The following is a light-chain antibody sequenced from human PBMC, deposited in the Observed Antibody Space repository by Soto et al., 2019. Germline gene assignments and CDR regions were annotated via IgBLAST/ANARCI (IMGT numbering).Light chain of an antibody. CDR1: SSDVGGYNY. CDR2: EVS. CDR3: SSYTSSSTLPYV. J-gene: IGLJ1*01. V-gene: IGLV2-14*01. Sequence: QSVLTQPASVSGSPGQSITISCTVTSSDVGGYNYVSWYQQHPGKAPKLMIYEVSNQPSGVSNRFSGSKSGNTASLTISGLQAEDEADYYCSSYTSSSTLPYVFGTGTKVTVL.